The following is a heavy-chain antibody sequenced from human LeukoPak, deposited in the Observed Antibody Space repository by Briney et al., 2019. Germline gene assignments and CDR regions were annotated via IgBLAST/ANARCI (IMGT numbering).Heavy chain of an antibody. J-gene: IGHJ4*02. V-gene: IGHV1-69*05. CDR2: IIPIFGTA. Sequence: ASVKVSCKASGGTFSSYAISWVRQVPGQGLEWMGGIIPIFGTANYAQKFQGRVTITTDESTSTAYMELSSLRSEDTAVYYCARARITMVRGVIGPFDYWGQGTLVTVSS. CDR3: ARARITMVRGVIGPFDY. D-gene: IGHD3-10*01. CDR1: GGTFSSYA.